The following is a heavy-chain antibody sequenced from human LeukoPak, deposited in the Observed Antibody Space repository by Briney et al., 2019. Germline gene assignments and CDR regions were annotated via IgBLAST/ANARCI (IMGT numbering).Heavy chain of an antibody. J-gene: IGHJ4*02. D-gene: IGHD1-1*01. CDR1: GYTFTGYY. Sequence: ASVKVSCKASGYTFTGYYMHWVRQAPVQGLEWMGWMNPNSGNTGYAQKFQGRVTITRNTSISTAYMELSSLRSEDTAVYYCARGSRTRGTDYWGQGTLVTVSS. CDR2: MNPNSGNT. CDR3: ARGSRTRGTDY. V-gene: IGHV1-8*03.